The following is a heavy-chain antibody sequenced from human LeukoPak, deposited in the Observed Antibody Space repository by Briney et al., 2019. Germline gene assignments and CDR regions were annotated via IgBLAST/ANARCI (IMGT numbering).Heavy chain of an antibody. V-gene: IGHV4-4*02. D-gene: IGHD3-9*01. CDR2: IYHSGST. CDR3: ARQILTGYYKSHYYFDY. J-gene: IGHJ4*02. Sequence: SETLSLTCTVSGGSIGISNWWSWIRQPPGKGREGIGEIYHSGSTNYNTSLKSRVTISVDKSKNQFSLKLSSVTAADTAVYYCARQILTGYYKSHYYFDYWGQGTLVTVSS. CDR1: GGSIGISNW.